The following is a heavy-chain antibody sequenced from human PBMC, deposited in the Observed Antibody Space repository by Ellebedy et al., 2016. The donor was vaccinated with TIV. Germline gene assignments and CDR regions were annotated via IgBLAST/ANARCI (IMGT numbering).Heavy chain of an antibody. D-gene: IGHD4-17*01. CDR1: GYTFTNYG. V-gene: IGHV1-18*01. Sequence: ASVKVSXXASGYTFTNYGISWVRQAPGQGLELMGWISGYNGNTNYAQKLQGRVTMTTDTSTSTAYMELRSLRSDDTAVYYCARFPGPLRRNYYYYMGVWGKGTTVTVSS. CDR2: ISGYNGNT. J-gene: IGHJ6*03. CDR3: ARFPGPLRRNYYYYMGV.